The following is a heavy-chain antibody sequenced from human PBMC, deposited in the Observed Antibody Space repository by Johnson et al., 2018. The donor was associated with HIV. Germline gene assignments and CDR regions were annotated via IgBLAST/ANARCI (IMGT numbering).Heavy chain of an antibody. CDR3: ARGEGSGWHLAGAFDI. V-gene: IGHV3-13*01. D-gene: IGHD6-19*01. J-gene: IGHJ3*02. CDR2: IGTAGDT. Sequence: VQLVESGGGVVQPGRSLRLSCAASGFTFSIYDMHWVRQPTGKGLEWVSAIGTAGDTYYAASVRGRFTISRENAKNSLDLQMNSLRAEDTAVYYCARGEGSGWHLAGAFDIWGQGTMVTVSS. CDR1: GFTFSIYD.